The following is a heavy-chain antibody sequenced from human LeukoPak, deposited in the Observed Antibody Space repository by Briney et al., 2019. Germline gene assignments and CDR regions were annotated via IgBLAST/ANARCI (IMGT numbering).Heavy chain of an antibody. J-gene: IGHJ4*02. V-gene: IGHV4-39*01. D-gene: IGHD6-6*01. CDR2: IFYTGDT. Sequence: KPSETLSLTCLVSGDSVNRHPYYWGWVRQPPGKGLEWIGSIFYTGDTYYNPSLKSRVTIFLDASKNQFSLELTSMTVADTALYFCAGPHAAARFDYWGQGALVTVSS. CDR3: AGPHAAARFDY. CDR1: GDSVNRHPYY.